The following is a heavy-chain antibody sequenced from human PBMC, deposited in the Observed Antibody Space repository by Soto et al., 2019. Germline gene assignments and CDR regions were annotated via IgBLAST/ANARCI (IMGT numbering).Heavy chain of an antibody. V-gene: IGHV4-34*01. Sequence: QVQLQQWGAGLLKPSETLSLTCAVYGGAFSGYYWCWIRQPPGMGLEWIGEINDRGSTTYNPSLRGRVTTSVDTSKNQFSLKLSSVTAADAAVYYYAGRIAAAGTQYMDVWGKGTTVTVSS. CDR3: AGRIAAAGTQYMDV. D-gene: IGHD6-13*01. CDR2: INDRGST. J-gene: IGHJ6*03. CDR1: GGAFSGYY.